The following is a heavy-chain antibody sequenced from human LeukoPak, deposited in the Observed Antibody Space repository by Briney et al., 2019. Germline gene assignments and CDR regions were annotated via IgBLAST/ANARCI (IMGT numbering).Heavy chain of an antibody. CDR2: IYYSGST. V-gene: IGHV4-31*03. CDR3: ARGIMVRGVIEYNWFDP. D-gene: IGHD3-10*01. J-gene: IGHJ5*02. Sequence: SETLSPTCTVSGGSISSGGYYWSWIRQHPGKGLEWIGYIYYSGSTYYNPSLKSRVTTSVDTSKNQFSLKLSSVTAADTAVYYCARGIMVRGVIEYNWFDPWGQGTLVTVSS. CDR1: GGSISSGGYY.